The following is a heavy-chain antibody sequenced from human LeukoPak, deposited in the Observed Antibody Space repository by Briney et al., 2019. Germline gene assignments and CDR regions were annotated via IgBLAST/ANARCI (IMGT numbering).Heavy chain of an antibody. Sequence: SQTLSLTCTVSGGSISSGGYYWRWIRQLPGKGLEWIGYIYYSGSTYYNPSLPSLKSRLTIALDTSKNQFSLKLRSVTAADTAVYYCARSLGLARVYSRAMDVWGQGTTVTVSS. J-gene: IGHJ6*02. CDR1: GGSISSGGYY. CDR2: IYYSGST. D-gene: IGHD6-25*01. V-gene: IGHV4-31*03. CDR3: ARSLGLARVYSRAMDV.